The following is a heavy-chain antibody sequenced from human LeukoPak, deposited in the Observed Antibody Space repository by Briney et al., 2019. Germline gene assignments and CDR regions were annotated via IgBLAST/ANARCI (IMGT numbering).Heavy chain of an antibody. D-gene: IGHD5-24*01. V-gene: IGHV3-23*01. CDR1: GFTFSIFA. J-gene: IGHJ4*02. CDR3: AKDQPADGYNSI. CDR2: IDGGGSGR. Sequence: GGSLRLSCAASGFTFSIFAMSWVRQAPGKGLEWVSTIDGGGSGRYYADSVKGRFTIPRDNSENTLYLQITRLRADDTAVYYCAKDQPADGYNSIWGRGTLVAVSS.